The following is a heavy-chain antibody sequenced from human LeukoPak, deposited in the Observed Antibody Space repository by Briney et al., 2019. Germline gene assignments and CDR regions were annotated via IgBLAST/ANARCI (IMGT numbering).Heavy chain of an antibody. D-gene: IGHD2-21*01. J-gene: IGHJ4*02. CDR3: ARGKEGGLLY. CDR1: GYTFSSYA. Sequence: GASVKVSCSTSGYTFSSYAITWVRQAPGQWLAWMGWVSTYNGYTSYAQTIQGRVTMTTDTSTSTAYMELRSLRSDDTAVYYCARGKEGGLLYWGQGTLVTVSS. CDR2: VSTYNGYT. V-gene: IGHV1-18*01.